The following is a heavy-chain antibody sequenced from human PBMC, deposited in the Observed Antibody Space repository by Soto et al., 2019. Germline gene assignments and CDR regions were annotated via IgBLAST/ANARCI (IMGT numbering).Heavy chain of an antibody. V-gene: IGHV3-30*03. Sequence: QVQLVESGGGVVQPGRSLRLSCAASGPTFGIYGMHWVRQTPGKGLEWVAIISSDGSSKYYADSVNGRFTISRDNSKNTLYLQMNSLRAEDTAVYYCSGRILDYWGQGTLVTVSS. J-gene: IGHJ4*02. CDR3: SGRILDY. CDR2: ISSDGSSK. CDR1: GPTFGIYG.